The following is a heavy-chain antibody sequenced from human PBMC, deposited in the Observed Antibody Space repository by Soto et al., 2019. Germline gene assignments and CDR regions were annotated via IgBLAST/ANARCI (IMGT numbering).Heavy chain of an antibody. CDR2: FDPEDGET. V-gene: IGHV1-24*01. Sequence: ASVKVSCKVSGYTLTELSMHWVRQAPGKGLEWMGGFDPEDGETIYAQKFQGRVTMTEDTSTDTAYMELSSLRSEDTAVYYCATDRGVSSSGIIQYGMDVWGQGTTVTVSS. CDR3: ATDRGVSSSGIIQYGMDV. J-gene: IGHJ6*02. D-gene: IGHD3-22*01. CDR1: GYTLTELS.